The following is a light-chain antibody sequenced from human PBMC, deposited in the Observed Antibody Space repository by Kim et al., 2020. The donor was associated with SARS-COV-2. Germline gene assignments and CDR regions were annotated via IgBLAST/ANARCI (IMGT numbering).Light chain of an antibody. V-gene: IGLV1-40*01. CDR2: ADT. CDR3: QSYDTRVDSRV. CDR1: SSNIGAGYA. Sequence: RVTISCTGGSSNIGAGYAVHCYQHLPQTAPPLLIFADTNRPSGVPARFSASKSGIAVFLAISGLQAEDEGTYYCQSYDTRVDSRVFGRGTQLTVL. J-gene: IGLJ3*02.